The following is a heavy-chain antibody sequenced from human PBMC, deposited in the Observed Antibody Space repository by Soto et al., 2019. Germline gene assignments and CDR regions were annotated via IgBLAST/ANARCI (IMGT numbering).Heavy chain of an antibody. J-gene: IGHJ3*01. CDR1: GFTFSSYW. CDR2: IKQDGSEK. D-gene: IGHD3-16*01. CDR3: ASDITLLGGVNAFDV. Sequence: GGSLRLSCAASGFTFSSYWMSGVRQAPGEGLEWVANIKQDGSEKYYVDSVKGRFTISRDNAKNSLYLQMNSLRAEDTAVYYCASDITLLGGVNAFDVCAQGTTVTASS. V-gene: IGHV3-7*05.